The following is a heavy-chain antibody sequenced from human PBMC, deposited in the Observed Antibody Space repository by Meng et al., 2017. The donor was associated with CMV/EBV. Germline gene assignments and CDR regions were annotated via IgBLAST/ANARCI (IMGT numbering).Heavy chain of an antibody. CDR3: ARGRGVVPAAIVQNWFDP. D-gene: IGHD2-2*01. CDR1: GYTFTGYY. Sequence: ASVKVSCKASGYTFTGYYMHWVRQAPGQGLEWMGWINPNSGGTNYAQKFQGRVTMTRNTSISTAYMELSSLRSEDTAVYYCARGRGVVPAAIVQNWFDPWGQGTPVTVSS. V-gene: IGHV1-2*02. J-gene: IGHJ5*02. CDR2: INPNSGGT.